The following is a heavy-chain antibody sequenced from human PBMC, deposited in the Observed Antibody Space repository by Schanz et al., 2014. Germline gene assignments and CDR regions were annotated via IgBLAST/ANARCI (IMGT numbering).Heavy chain of an antibody. V-gene: IGHV1-3*01. CDR3: ARGTMPGTFDI. CDR1: GYTFTDYP. J-gene: IGHJ3*02. CDR2: INVGNGNM. D-gene: IGHD2-2*01. Sequence: QVQLVQSGAEVKKPGASVKVSCKTSGYTFTDYPINWVRQAPGRRLEWMGWINVGNGNMKYSQKFQGRVTITRDTSASTAYMELTSLRYEDTALYYCARGTMPGTFDIWGQGTMVTVSS.